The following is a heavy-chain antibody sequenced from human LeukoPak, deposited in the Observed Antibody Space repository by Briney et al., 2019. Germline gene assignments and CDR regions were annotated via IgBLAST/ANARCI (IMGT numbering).Heavy chain of an antibody. J-gene: IGHJ3*02. Sequence: PGGSLRLSCAASGFSFSIYGMHWVRQAPGKGREGVAIIRYDGSNEYYADSVKGRFTISRDNSKNTLYLQMNSLRAEDTAVYYCAKDLKVERLRGDAFDIWGQGTMVTVS. CDR1: GFSFSIYG. CDR2: IRYDGSNE. V-gene: IGHV3-30*02. D-gene: IGHD1-1*01. CDR3: AKDLKVERLRGDAFDI.